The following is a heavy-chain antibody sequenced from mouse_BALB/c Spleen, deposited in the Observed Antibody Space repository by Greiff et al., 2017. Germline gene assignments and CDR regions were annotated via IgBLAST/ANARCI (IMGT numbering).Heavy chain of an antibody. Sequence: VQLKQSGPELVKPGASVKIPCKASGYTFTDYNMDWVKQSHGKSLEWIGDINPNNGGTIYNQKFKGKATLTVDKSSSTAYMELRSLTSEDTAVYYCARGGSNYFDYWGQGTTLTVSS. J-gene: IGHJ2*01. CDR2: INPNNGGT. V-gene: IGHV1-18*01. CDR1: GYTFTDYN. D-gene: IGHD1-1*01. CDR3: ARGGSNYFDY.